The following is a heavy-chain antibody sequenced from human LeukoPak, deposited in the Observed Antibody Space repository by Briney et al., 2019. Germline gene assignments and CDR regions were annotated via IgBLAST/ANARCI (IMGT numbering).Heavy chain of an antibody. Sequence: ASVKVSCKASGYTFTSYYMHWVRQAPGQGLEWMGIINPSGGSTSYARKFQGRVTMTRDTSTSTVCMELSSLRSEDTAVYYCARELGGYALDYWGQGTLVTVSS. CDR3: ARELGGYALDY. J-gene: IGHJ4*02. V-gene: IGHV1-46*01. CDR1: GYTFTSYY. CDR2: INPSGGST. D-gene: IGHD2-2*01.